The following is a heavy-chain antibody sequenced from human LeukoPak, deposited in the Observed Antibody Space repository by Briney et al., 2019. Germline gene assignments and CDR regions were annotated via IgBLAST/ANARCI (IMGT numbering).Heavy chain of an antibody. CDR3: ARDNAGYSSDHYYGMDV. V-gene: IGHV1-69*13. CDR2: IIPIFGTA. D-gene: IGHD6-19*01. CDR1: GGTFSSYA. J-gene: IGHJ6*02. Sequence: SVKVSCKASGGTFSSYAISWVRQAPGQGLEWMGGIIPIFGTANYAQKFQGRVTITADESTSTAYMELSSLRSEDTAVYYCARDNAGYSSDHYYGMDVWGQGTTVTVSS.